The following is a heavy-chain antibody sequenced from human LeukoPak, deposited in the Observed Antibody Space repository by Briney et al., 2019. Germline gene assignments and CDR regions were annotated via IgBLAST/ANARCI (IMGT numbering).Heavy chain of an antibody. V-gene: IGHV1-2*02. Sequence: GASVKVSCKASGYTFTGYYMHWVRQAPGQGLEWMGWINPNSGGTNYAQKFQGRVTMTRDTSISTAYMELSRLRSDDTAVYYCARGSWGTVTHSVFDPWGQGTLVTVSS. D-gene: IGHD4-17*01. CDR3: ARGSWGTVTHSVFDP. J-gene: IGHJ5*02. CDR2: INPNSGGT. CDR1: GYTFTGYY.